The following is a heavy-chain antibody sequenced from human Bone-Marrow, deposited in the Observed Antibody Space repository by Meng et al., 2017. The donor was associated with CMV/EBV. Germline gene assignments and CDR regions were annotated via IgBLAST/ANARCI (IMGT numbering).Heavy chain of an antibody. CDR3: AKANYDFWSGFDYYYYGMDV. Sequence: GGYLRLSCAASGFTFNTYGMHWVRQAPGKGLEWVAFIRYDGSTKYFADSIKGRFTMSRDNSKNTLYLQMNSLRAEDTAVYYCAKANYDFWSGFDYYYYGMDVWGQGTTVTVSS. CDR1: GFTFNTYG. V-gene: IGHV3-30*02. J-gene: IGHJ6*02. CDR2: IRYDGSTK. D-gene: IGHD3-3*01.